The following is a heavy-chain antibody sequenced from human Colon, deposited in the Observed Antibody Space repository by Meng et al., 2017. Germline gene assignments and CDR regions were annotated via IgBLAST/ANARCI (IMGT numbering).Heavy chain of an antibody. V-gene: IGHV4-4*02. D-gene: IGHD1-26*01. CDR1: GGSIRNDQW. CDR2: IYHSGGT. J-gene: IGHJ4*02. Sequence: QGELEGSGAGLVKLSGTLSLTCDVCGGSIRNDQWWSWVRQAPGKGLEWIGEIYHSGGTNYNPSVKSRVSMSVDKSQNHFSLRLSSVTAADTAVYYCARSPYSGSALPFFDYWGQGSLVTVSS. CDR3: ARSPYSGSALPFFDY.